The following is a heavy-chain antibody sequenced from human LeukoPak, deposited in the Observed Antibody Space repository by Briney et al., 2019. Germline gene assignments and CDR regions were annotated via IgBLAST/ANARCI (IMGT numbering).Heavy chain of an antibody. D-gene: IGHD2-15*01. Sequence: ASVTVSCKASGYTFTSYGISWVRQAPGQGLEWMGWISTYNGHTNYARKVQGRVTMTTDTSTSTAYMELRSLRSDDTAVYYCAREGGRYCSGGSCYSSNGWYGGLNYWGRGTLVTVSS. V-gene: IGHV1-18*01. CDR2: ISTYNGHT. CDR3: AREGGRYCSGGSCYSSNGWYGGLNY. J-gene: IGHJ4*02. CDR1: GYTFTSYG.